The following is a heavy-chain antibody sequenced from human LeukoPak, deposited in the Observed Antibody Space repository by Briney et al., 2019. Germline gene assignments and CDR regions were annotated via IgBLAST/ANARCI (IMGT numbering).Heavy chain of an antibody. V-gene: IGHV3-23*01. CDR3: AKAQTVEPAANWYFDL. CDR2: ISGSGGST. CDR1: GFTFSSYA. D-gene: IGHD2-2*01. J-gene: IGHJ2*01. Sequence: GGSLRLSCAASGFTFSSYAMSWARRAPGKGLEWVSAISGSGGSTYYADSVKGRFTISRDNSKNTLYLQMNSLRAEDTAVYYCAKAQTVEPAANWYFDLWGRGTLVTVSS.